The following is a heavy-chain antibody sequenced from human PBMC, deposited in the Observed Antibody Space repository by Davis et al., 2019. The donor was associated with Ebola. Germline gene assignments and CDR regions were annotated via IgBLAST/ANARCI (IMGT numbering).Heavy chain of an antibody. V-gene: IGHV1-2*06. J-gene: IGHJ6*02. D-gene: IGHD3-22*01. CDR2: INPNSCGT. CDR1: RYTFTGYY. Sequence: AASVNVSCKASRYTFTGYYMHWVRQAPGQGLEWMGRINPNSCGTNYAQKFQGRVTMSRDTSSSTAYMEMSRLTSDDTAVYFCASGGITMMVVPRDYYYGLDVWGQGTTVTVSS. CDR3: ASGGITMMVVPRDYYYGLDV.